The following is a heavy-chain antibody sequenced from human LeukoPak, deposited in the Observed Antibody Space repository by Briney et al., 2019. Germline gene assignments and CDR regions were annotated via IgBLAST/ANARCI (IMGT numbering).Heavy chain of an antibody. CDR1: GFTLSSCG. Sequence: PGTSLRLSCAASGFTLSSCGMHWVRQAPGKGLEWVAHTNQDGSKNYYVDSLKGRFTISRDNAKNSLYLQMNSLRAEDTAVYYCARVSFAGGYYFDYWGQGTLVTVSS. CDR3: ARVSFAGGYYFDY. CDR2: TNQDGSKN. D-gene: IGHD1-1*01. J-gene: IGHJ4*02. V-gene: IGHV3-7*01.